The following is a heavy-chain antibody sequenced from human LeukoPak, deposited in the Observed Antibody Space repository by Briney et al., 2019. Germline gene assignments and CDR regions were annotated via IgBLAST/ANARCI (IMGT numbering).Heavy chain of an antibody. CDR3: ARGGLAEYYDFWSGYSIRGNWFDP. CDR2: ISAYNGNT. D-gene: IGHD3-3*01. CDR1: GYTFTSYG. Sequence: ASVKVSRKASGYTFTSYGISWVRQAPGQGLEWMGWISAYNGNTNYAQKLQGRVTMTTDTSTSTAYMELRSLRSDDTAVYYCARGGLAEYYDFWSGYSIRGNWFDPWGQGTLVTVSS. V-gene: IGHV1-18*01. J-gene: IGHJ5*02.